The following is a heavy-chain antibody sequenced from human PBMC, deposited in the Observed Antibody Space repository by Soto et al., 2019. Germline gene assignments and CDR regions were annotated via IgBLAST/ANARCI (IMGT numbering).Heavy chain of an antibody. CDR1: GDSITSGGYY. CDR3: ARDLRGRGSGRFDP. V-gene: IGHV4-31*03. CDR2: IYYSGGT. D-gene: IGHD3-10*01. Sequence: QVQLQESGPGLVKPSQTLSLTCTVSGDSITSGGYYWTWIRQDPGKGLAWIGYIYYSGGTYYNPSLKCRVTIALETSKTQFSLKLSSVTAADTAVYYCARDLRGRGSGRFDPWGQGNLATVSS. J-gene: IGHJ5*02.